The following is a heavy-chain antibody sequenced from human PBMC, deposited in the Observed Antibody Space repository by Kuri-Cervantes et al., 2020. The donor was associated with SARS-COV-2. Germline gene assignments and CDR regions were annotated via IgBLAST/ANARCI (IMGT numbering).Heavy chain of an antibody. CDR3: ARDFHHRFDY. CDR1: GFTFSSYA. V-gene: IGHV3-30-3*01. Sequence: GGSLRLSCAASGFTFSSYAMHWVRQAPGKGLEGVAVISYDGSNKYYADSVKGRFTISRDNSKNKLYLQMNSLRAEDTAVYYCARDFHHRFDYWGQGTLVTVSS. CDR2: ISYDGSNK. J-gene: IGHJ4*02.